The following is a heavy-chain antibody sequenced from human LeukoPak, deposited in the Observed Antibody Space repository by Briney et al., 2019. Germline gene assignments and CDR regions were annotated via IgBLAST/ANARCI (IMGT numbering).Heavy chain of an antibody. Sequence: ASVKVSCKASGYTFTSYDINWVRQATGQGLEWMGWMNPNSGNTGYAQKFQGRVTMTRNTSISTAYMELSSLRSEDTAVYYCARGPILYCSSISCYLGRYYYYYYGMDVWGQGTTVTVSS. V-gene: IGHV1-8*01. CDR3: ARGPILYCSSISCYLGRYYYYYYGMDV. CDR2: MNPNSGNT. J-gene: IGHJ6*02. D-gene: IGHD2-2*01. CDR1: GYTFTSYD.